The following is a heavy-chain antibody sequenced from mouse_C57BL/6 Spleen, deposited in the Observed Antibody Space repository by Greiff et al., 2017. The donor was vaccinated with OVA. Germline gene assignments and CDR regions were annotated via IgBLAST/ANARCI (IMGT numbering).Heavy chain of an antibody. CDR1: GYTFPSYW. Sequence: QVQLQQPGAELVRPGSSVKLSCKASGYTFPSYWMHWVKQRPIQGLEWIGNIDPSDSETHYNQKFKDKATLTVDKSSSTAYMQLSSLTSEDSAVYYCARGGTMVTYAMDYWGQGTSVTVSS. CDR2: IDPSDSET. D-gene: IGHD2-2*01. J-gene: IGHJ4*01. CDR3: ARGGTMVTYAMDY. V-gene: IGHV1-52*01.